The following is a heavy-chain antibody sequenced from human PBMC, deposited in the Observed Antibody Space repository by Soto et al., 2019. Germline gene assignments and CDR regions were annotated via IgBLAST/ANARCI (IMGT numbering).Heavy chain of an antibody. CDR1: GGSISSGGYY. J-gene: IGHJ5*02. CDR2: IYYSGST. Sequence: PSETLSLTCTVSGGSISSGGYYWSWIRQNPGKGLEWIGYIYYSGSTYYNPSLKSRVTISVATSKNQFSLKLSSVTAADTAVYYCARDTYSYGYVWFDPWGQGTLVTVSS. V-gene: IGHV4-31*03. CDR3: ARDTYSYGYVWFDP. D-gene: IGHD5-18*01.